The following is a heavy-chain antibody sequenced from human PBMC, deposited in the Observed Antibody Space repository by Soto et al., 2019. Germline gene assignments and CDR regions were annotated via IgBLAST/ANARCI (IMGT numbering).Heavy chain of an antibody. V-gene: IGHV4-31*03. Sequence: SETLSLTCTVSGGSISSGGYYWSWIRQHPGKGLEWIGYIYYSGSTYYNPSLKSRVTISVDTSKNQFSLKLSSVTAADTAVYYCARDRFLYDSSVGFDIWGQGTMVTVSS. D-gene: IGHD3-22*01. CDR3: ARDRFLYDSSVGFDI. CDR2: IYYSGST. CDR1: GGSISSGGYY. J-gene: IGHJ3*02.